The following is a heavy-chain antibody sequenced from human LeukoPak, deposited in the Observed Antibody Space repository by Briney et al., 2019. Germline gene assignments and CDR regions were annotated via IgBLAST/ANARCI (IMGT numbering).Heavy chain of an antibody. J-gene: IGHJ6*02. CDR1: GDSITSYY. V-gene: IGHV4-59*08. Sequence: SETLSLTCTVSGDSITSYYWSWIRQPPGKGLEWIGYIFFSGSTNYNPSLKSRVTISVDTSKNQFSLKLSSVTAADTAVYYCARQGPYDFWSGYSTNYYYGMDVWGQGTTVTVSS. CDR2: IFFSGST. D-gene: IGHD3-3*01. CDR3: ARQGPYDFWSGYSTNYYYGMDV.